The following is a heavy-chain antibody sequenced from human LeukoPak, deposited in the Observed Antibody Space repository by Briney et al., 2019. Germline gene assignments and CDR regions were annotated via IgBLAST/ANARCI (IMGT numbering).Heavy chain of an antibody. D-gene: IGHD2-21*02. CDR2: ISSSSSTI. V-gene: IGHV3-48*02. CDR1: GFIFSTYK. J-gene: IGHJ4*02. CDR3: ARGGDCPFDY. Sequence: QPGGSLRLSCTASGFIFSTYKMTWVRQAPGKGLEWVSYISSSSSTIYYADSVKGRFTISRDNAKNSLYLQMNSLRDEDTAVYYCARGGDCPFDYWGQGTLVTVSS.